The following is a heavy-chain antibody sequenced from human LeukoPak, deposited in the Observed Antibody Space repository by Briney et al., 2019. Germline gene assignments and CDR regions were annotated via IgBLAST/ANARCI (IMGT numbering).Heavy chain of an antibody. CDR3: ARGMAALYGGHFDY. D-gene: IGHD4-23*01. Sequence: SSETLSLTCTVSGGSISSYYWSWIQQPPGKGLEWIGYIYYSGSTNYNPSLKSRVTISVDTSKNQFSLKLSSVTAADTAVYYCARGMAALYGGHFDYWGQGTLVTVSS. CDR2: IYYSGST. CDR1: GGSISSYY. V-gene: IGHV4-59*01. J-gene: IGHJ4*02.